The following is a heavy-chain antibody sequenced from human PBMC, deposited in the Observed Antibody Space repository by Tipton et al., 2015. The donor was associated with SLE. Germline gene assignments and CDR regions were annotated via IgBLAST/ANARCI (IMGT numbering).Heavy chain of an antibody. D-gene: IGHD3-3*01. CDR2: IYYTGSA. V-gene: IGHV4-59*12. CDR3: AREPRSGYHDY. J-gene: IGHJ4*02. CDR1: GASISSSY. Sequence: LRLSCTVSGASISSSYWSWIRQPPGKGLEWIGYIYYTGSANYNPSLKSRVTISIDTSKNQFSLKLSSVTAADTAVYYCAREPRSGYHDYWGQGTLVIVSS.